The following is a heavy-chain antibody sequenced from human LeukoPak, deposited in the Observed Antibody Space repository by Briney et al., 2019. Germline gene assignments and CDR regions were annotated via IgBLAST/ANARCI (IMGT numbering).Heavy chain of an antibody. V-gene: IGHV4-38-2*01. J-gene: IGHJ4*02. CDR1: GYSISSGDY. CDR2: IYHSGST. Sequence: PSETLSLTCAVSGYSISSGDYWGWIRLPPGKGLEWIGSIYHSGSTYYNPSLKSRVTISVDTSKRQFSLTLSSVTAANTAVYYCASNRSEPLGNGGSFDSWGQGTLVIVSS. D-gene: IGHD3-16*01. CDR3: ASNRSEPLGNGGSFDS.